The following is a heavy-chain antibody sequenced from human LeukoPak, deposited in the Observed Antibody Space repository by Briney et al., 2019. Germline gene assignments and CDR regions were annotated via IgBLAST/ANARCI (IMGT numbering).Heavy chain of an antibody. V-gene: IGHV4-34*01. CDR1: GGSFSGYY. J-gene: IGHJ3*02. D-gene: IGHD3-3*01. CDR3: ARGRFWSGYLYAFGI. Sequence: SETLSLTCAVYGGSFSGYYWSWIRQPPGKGLEWIGEINHSGSTNYNPSLKSRVTISVDTSKNQFSLKLSSVTAADTAVYYCARGRFWSGYLYAFGIWGQGTMVTVSS. CDR2: INHSGST.